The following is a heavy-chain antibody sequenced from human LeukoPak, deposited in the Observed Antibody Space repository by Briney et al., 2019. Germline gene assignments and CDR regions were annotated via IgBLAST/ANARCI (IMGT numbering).Heavy chain of an antibody. CDR1: GFTFSSYG. D-gene: IGHD3-22*01. J-gene: IGHJ3*02. CDR3: AKSWNYYDSSGDDALDI. V-gene: IGHV3-23*01. CDR2: ISGSGGST. Sequence: GGSLRLSCAASGFTFSSYGMSWVRQAPGKGLEWVSAISGSGGSTSYADSVKGRFTISRDNSKNTLYLQMNSLRVEDTAVYYCAKSWNYYDSSGDDALDIWGQGTMVTVSS.